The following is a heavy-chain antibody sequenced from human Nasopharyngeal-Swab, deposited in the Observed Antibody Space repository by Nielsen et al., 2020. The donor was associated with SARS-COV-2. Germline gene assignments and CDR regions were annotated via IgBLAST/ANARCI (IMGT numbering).Heavy chain of an antibody. D-gene: IGHD6-19*01. Sequence: GGSLRLSCTASGFTFSSEAMSWVRQAPGKGLEWVSHISVDGRSTYHADSVRGRFTISRDNSKNTLYLQMNSLRAEDTAVYYCARDADLNNGWYDYWGQGTLVTVSS. CDR1: GFTFSSEA. CDR2: ISVDGRST. CDR3: ARDADLNNGWYDY. J-gene: IGHJ4*02. V-gene: IGHV3-23*01.